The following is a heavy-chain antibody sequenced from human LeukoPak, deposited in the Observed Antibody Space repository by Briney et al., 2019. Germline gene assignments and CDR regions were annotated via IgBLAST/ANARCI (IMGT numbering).Heavy chain of an antibody. CDR2: ISAYNGNT. CDR3: ARDHSSGYYRFDY. CDR1: GYSFTSYG. Sequence: APVKVSCKAAGYSFTSYGISWVRQAPGQGLEWMGWISAYNGNTKYAQKLQGRVTMTTDTSTSTAYMELRSLRSDDTAVYYCARDHSSGYYRFDYWGQGTLVTVSS. J-gene: IGHJ4*02. D-gene: IGHD3-22*01. V-gene: IGHV1-18*01.